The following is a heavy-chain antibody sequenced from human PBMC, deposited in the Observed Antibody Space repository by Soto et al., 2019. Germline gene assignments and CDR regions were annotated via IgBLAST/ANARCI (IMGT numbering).Heavy chain of an antibody. V-gene: IGHV1-58*01. CDR1: GYTFTSSA. Sequence: GASVKVSCKASGYTFTSSAVQWVRQARGQRLEWIGWIVVGSGNTNYAQKFQERVTITRDMSTSTAYMELSSLRSEDTAVYYCAAEENSSSSIYYGTDVWGQGTTVTVSS. D-gene: IGHD6-6*01. CDR3: AAEENSSSSIYYGTDV. CDR2: IVVGSGNT. J-gene: IGHJ6*02.